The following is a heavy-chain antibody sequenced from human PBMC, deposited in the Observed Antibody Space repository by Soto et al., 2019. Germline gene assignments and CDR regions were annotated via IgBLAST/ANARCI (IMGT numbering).Heavy chain of an antibody. J-gene: IGHJ6*02. D-gene: IGHD6-13*01. CDR2: IKSKTDGGTT. CDR3: TTDSSSCPLSGVGWYRPPYYYYGMDV. Sequence: EVQLVESGGGLVKPGGSLRLSCAASGFTFSNAWMNWVRQAPGKGLEWVGRIKSKTDGGTTDYAAPVKGRFTISRDDSKNTLYLQMNSLKTEDTAVYYCTTDSSSCPLSGVGWYRPPYYYYGMDVWGQGTTVTVSS. V-gene: IGHV3-15*07. CDR1: GFTFSNAW.